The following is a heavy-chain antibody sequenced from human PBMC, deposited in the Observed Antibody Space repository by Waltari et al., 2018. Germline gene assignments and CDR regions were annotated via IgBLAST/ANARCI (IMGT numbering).Heavy chain of an antibody. CDR1: GFTFSSYA. J-gene: IGHJ4*02. CDR3: AKDLSNYGRYPDY. D-gene: IGHD4-4*01. V-gene: IGHV3-23*01. Sequence: EVQLLESGGGLVQPGGSLRLSCAASGFTFSSYAMSWVRRAPGKGLEWFSAISGSGGSTYYADAVKGRFTISRDNSKNTLDLQMNSLRAEDTAVYYCAKDLSNYGRYPDYWGQGTLVTVSS. CDR2: ISGSGGST.